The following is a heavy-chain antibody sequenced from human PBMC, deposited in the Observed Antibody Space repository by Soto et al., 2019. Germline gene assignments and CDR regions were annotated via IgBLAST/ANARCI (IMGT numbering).Heavy chain of an antibody. J-gene: IGHJ4*02. Sequence: QVQLVESGGGVVQPGRSLRLYCAASGFTFSSYGMHWVRQAPGKGLEWVAVISYDGSNKYYADSVKGRFTISRDNSKNTLYLQMNSLRVEDTAVYYCAKGYHNFDYSGLGTLVTVSS. CDR1: GFTFSSYG. CDR3: AKGYHNFDY. CDR2: ISYDGSNK. D-gene: IGHD2-2*01. V-gene: IGHV3-30*18.